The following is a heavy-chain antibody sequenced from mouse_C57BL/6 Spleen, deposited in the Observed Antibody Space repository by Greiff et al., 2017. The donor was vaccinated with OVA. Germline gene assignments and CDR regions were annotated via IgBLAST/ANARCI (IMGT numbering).Heavy chain of an antibody. Sequence: VQLKESGPELVKPGASVKMSCKASGYTFTDYNMHWVKQSHGKSLEWIGYINPNNGGTSYNQKFKGKATLTVNKSSSTAYMELRSLTSEDSAVYYCARSREYGYDGWGQGTLVTVSA. V-gene: IGHV1-22*01. CDR2: INPNNGGT. D-gene: IGHD2-2*01. CDR1: GYTFTDYN. J-gene: IGHJ3*02. CDR3: ARSREYGYDG.